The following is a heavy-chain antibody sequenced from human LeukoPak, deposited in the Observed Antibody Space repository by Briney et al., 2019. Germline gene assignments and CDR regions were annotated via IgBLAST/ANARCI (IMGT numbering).Heavy chain of an antibody. Sequence: GGSLRLSCAASGFTFSSYSMNWVRQAPGKGLGWVSSISSSSSYIYYADSVKGRFTISRDNAKNSLYLQMNSLRAEDTAVYYCARNEDSSSWYVGSWGQGTLVTVSS. V-gene: IGHV3-21*01. D-gene: IGHD6-13*01. CDR3: ARNEDSSSWYVGS. CDR2: ISSSSSYI. CDR1: GFTFSSYS. J-gene: IGHJ4*02.